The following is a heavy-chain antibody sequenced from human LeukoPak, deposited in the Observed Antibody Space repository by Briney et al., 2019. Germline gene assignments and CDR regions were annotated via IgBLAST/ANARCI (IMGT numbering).Heavy chain of an antibody. Sequence: PSETLSLTCAVYGGSISSYYWSWIRQPAGKGLEWIGRIYTSGSTNYNPSLKSRVTMSVDTSKNQFSLKLSSVTAADTAVYYCARHHCGGDCYWAYYFDYWGQGTLVTVSS. D-gene: IGHD2-21*02. CDR2: IYTSGST. CDR3: ARHHCGGDCYWAYYFDY. J-gene: IGHJ4*02. V-gene: IGHV4-59*10. CDR1: GGSISSYY.